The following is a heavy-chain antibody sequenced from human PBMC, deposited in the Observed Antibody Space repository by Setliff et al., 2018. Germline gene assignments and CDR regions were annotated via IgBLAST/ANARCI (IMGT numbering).Heavy chain of an antibody. D-gene: IGHD2-8*01. V-gene: IGHV1-18*01. Sequence: GASVKVSCKASGYTFTSYGISWVRQAPGQGLEWMGWISAYNGNNIYAQDLQGRVTMTTDTSTSTAYMELRSLRSDDTAVYYCAREGYCTNGVCNYFDYWGQGTLVTVSS. J-gene: IGHJ4*02. CDR3: AREGYCTNGVCNYFDY. CDR1: GYTFTSYG. CDR2: ISAYNGNN.